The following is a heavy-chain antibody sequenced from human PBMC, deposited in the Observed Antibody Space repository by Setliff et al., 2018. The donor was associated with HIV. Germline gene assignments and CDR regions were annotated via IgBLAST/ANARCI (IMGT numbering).Heavy chain of an antibody. J-gene: IGHJ4*02. Sequence: GSLRLSCAATGFTFSSYSMNWVRQAPGKGLEWVSSISSSSSYIYYADSVKGRFTISRDNAKNSLYLQMNSLRAEDTAVYYCARDSGYEGDHYFDYWGQGTLVTVSS. V-gene: IGHV3-21*01. CDR3: ARDSGYEGDHYFDY. CDR2: ISSSSSYI. D-gene: IGHD5-12*01. CDR1: GFTFSSYS.